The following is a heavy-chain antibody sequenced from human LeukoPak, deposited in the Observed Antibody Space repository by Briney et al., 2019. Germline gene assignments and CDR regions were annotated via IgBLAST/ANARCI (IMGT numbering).Heavy chain of an antibody. CDR1: GFTFSSNA. D-gene: IGHD6-6*01. Sequence: GGSLRLSCAASGFTFSSNAMNWVRQAPGKGLEWVSGITGSGDSTYYADSVKGRFTISRDNSKNTVYLQMNSLRVEDTAVYHYGKERYGSSSAVDYWGHGTLVTVSS. J-gene: IGHJ4*01. CDR3: GKERYGSSSAVDY. V-gene: IGHV3-23*01. CDR2: ITGSGDST.